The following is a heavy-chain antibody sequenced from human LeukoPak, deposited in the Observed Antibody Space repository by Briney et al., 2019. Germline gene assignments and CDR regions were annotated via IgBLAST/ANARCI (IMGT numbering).Heavy chain of an antibody. J-gene: IGHJ6*02. CDR1: GYTFTSYG. V-gene: IGHV1-18*01. CDR3: ARDHGYSDYDILTGYGTNYYYYGMDV. D-gene: IGHD3-9*01. CDR2: ISAYNGNT. Sequence: ASVKVSCKASGYTFTSYGISWVRQAPGQGLEWMGWISAYNGNTNYAQKLQGRVTMTTDTSTSTAYMELRSLRSDDTAVYYCARDHGYSDYDILTGYGTNYYYYGMDVWGQGTTVTVSS.